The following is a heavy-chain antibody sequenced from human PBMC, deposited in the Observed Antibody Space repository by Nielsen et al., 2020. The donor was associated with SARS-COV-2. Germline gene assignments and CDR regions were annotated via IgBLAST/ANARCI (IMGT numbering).Heavy chain of an antibody. CDR3: ARFRGTINSSDY. V-gene: IGHV3-23*01. J-gene: IGHJ4*02. CDR2: ISGSGGST. CDR1: GFTFSSYA. D-gene: IGHD1-26*01. Sequence: GESLKISCAASGFTFSSYAMSWVRQAPGKGLEWVSAISGSGGSTYYADSVKGRFTISRDNSKNTLYLQMNSLQPDDTAIYYCARFRGTINSSDYWGQGTLVIVSS.